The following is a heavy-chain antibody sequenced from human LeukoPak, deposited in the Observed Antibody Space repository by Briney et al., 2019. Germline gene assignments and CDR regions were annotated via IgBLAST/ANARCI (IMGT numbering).Heavy chain of an antibody. D-gene: IGHD5-12*01. CDR2: INPNSGGT. CDR3: ARDLYGGSFDY. V-gene: IGHV1-2*02. J-gene: IGHJ4*02. Sequence: ASVKVSCKASGYXFTDYYIYWVRQAPGQGLEWMGWINPNSGGTNYAQKFQGRVTMTRDTSISTAYMELSRLRSDDTAMYYCARDLYGGSFDYWGQGTLVTVSS. CDR1: GYXFTDYY.